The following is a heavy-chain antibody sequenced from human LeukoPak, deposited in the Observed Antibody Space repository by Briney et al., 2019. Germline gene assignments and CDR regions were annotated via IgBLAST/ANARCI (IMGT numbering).Heavy chain of an antibody. D-gene: IGHD4-17*01. CDR3: TRGSYGDYEY. Sequence: GGSLRLSCAASGFTFDDYAMHWVRQAPGKGLEWVSGISWNSGSIGYADSVKGRFTISRDNAQNSLYLQMNSLRAEDTAVYYCTRGSYGDYEYWGQGTLVTVSS. J-gene: IGHJ4*02. CDR2: ISWNSGSI. CDR1: GFTFDDYA. V-gene: IGHV3-9*01.